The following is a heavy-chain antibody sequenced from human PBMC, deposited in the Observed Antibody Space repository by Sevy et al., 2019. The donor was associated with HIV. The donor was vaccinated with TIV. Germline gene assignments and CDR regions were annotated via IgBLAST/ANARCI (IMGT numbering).Heavy chain of an antibody. Sequence: GGSLRLSCAASGFTFSSYSMNWVRQAPGKGLEWVSSISSSISYIYYADSVKGRFTISRDNAKNSLYLQMNSLRAEDTAVYYCARDTMIGTNFDYWGQGTLVTVSS. CDR2: ISSSISYI. D-gene: IGHD3-22*01. V-gene: IGHV3-21*01. J-gene: IGHJ4*02. CDR3: ARDTMIGTNFDY. CDR1: GFTFSSYS.